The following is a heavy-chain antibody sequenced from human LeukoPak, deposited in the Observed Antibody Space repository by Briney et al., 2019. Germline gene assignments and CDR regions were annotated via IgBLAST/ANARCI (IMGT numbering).Heavy chain of an antibody. Sequence: SQTLSLTCTVSGGSISSGSYYWSWIRQPAGKGLEWIGRIYTSGSTNYNPSLKSRVTISVDTSKNQFSLKLSSVTAADTAVYYCARDQGQLWSHSFYYYYYMDVWGKGTTVTISS. CDR1: GGSISSGSYY. V-gene: IGHV4-61*02. CDR2: IYTSGST. J-gene: IGHJ6*03. D-gene: IGHD5-18*01. CDR3: ARDQGQLWSHSFYYYYYMDV.